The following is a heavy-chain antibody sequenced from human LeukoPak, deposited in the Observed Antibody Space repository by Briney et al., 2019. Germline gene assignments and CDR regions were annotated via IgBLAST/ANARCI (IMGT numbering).Heavy chain of an antibody. CDR2: IYSGGST. CDR1: GFTVSSNY. D-gene: IGHD2-2*03. Sequence: PGGSLRLSCAASGFTVSSNYMSWVRQAPGKGLEWVSVIYSGGSTYYADSVKGRFTISRDNSKNTLYLQMNSLRAEDTAVYYCAKVPGYCSSTSCYDHYFDYWGQGTLVTVSS. J-gene: IGHJ4*02. CDR3: AKVPGYCSSTSCYDHYFDY. V-gene: IGHV3-53*01.